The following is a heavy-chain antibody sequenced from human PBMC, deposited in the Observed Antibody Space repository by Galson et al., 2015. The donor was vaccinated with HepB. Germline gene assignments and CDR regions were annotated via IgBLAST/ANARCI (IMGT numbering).Heavy chain of an antibody. CDR3: ARGAYYYDSSGYYQTDDY. V-gene: IGHV4-39*07. J-gene: IGHJ4*02. CDR1: GGSISSSSYY. Sequence: SETLSLTCTVTGGSISSSSYYWGWIRQPPGKGLEWIGSIYYSGSTYYNPSLKSRVTISVDTSKNQFSLKLSSVTAADTAVYYCARGAYYYDSSGYYQTDDYWGQGTLVTVSS. D-gene: IGHD3-22*01. CDR2: IYYSGST.